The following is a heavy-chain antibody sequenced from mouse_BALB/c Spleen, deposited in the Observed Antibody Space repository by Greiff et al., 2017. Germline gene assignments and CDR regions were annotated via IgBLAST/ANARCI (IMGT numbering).Heavy chain of an antibody. CDR2: IWSGGST. CDR3: ARSYYDGSSRYYAMDY. Sequence: QVQLKQSGPGLVQPSQSLSITCTVSGFSLTSYGVHWVRQSPGKGLEWLGVIWSGGSTDYNAAFISRLSISKDNSKSQVFFKMNSLQANDTAIYYCARSYYDGSSRYYAMDYWGQGTSVTVSS. J-gene: IGHJ4*01. CDR1: GFSLTSYG. V-gene: IGHV2-2*02. D-gene: IGHD1-1*01.